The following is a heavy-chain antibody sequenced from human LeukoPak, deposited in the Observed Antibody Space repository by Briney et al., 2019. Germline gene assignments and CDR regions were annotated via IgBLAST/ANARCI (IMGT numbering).Heavy chain of an antibody. Sequence: ASVKFACKASGGNFSSYAISWVRQAPGQGLEWMGGVIPIFGTANYAQKFQGRVAITADESTSTAYMELSSLRSEDTAVYYCAREDYYGSGSYSPFDYWGQATLVTVSS. J-gene: IGHJ4*02. CDR2: VIPIFGTA. D-gene: IGHD3-10*01. CDR1: GGNFSSYA. CDR3: AREDYYGSGSYSPFDY. V-gene: IGHV1-69*13.